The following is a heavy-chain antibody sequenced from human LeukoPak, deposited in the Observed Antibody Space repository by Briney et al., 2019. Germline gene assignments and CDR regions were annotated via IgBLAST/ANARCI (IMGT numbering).Heavy chain of an antibody. V-gene: IGHV3-21*01. Sequence: PGGSLRLSCAASGFTFSSYSMNWVRQAPGKGLEWVSSISSSGSYIYYADSVKGRFTISRDNAKNSLYLQMNSLRAEDTAVYYCARDRYYDSSGYDYYYYGMDVWGQGTTVTVSS. CDR3: ARDRYYDSSGYDYYYYGMDV. CDR2: ISSSGSYI. CDR1: GFTFSSYS. J-gene: IGHJ6*02. D-gene: IGHD3-22*01.